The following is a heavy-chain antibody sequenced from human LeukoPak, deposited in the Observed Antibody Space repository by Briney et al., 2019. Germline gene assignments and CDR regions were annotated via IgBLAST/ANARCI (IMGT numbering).Heavy chain of an antibody. CDR2: ISGSSSGSTSII. Sequence: GGSLRLSCAASGFTLRSYAMSWVRQAPGKGLEWISYISGSSSGSTSIIHYADSVKGRFTISRDNAKNSLHLQMDSLSAEDTAVYYCGRDFWSGYYTEDWGQGALVIVSS. CDR1: GFTLRSYA. CDR3: GRDFWSGYYTED. D-gene: IGHD3-3*01. J-gene: IGHJ4*02. V-gene: IGHV3-48*04.